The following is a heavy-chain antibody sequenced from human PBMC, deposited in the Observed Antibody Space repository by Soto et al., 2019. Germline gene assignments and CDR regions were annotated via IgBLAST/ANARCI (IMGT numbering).Heavy chain of an antibody. D-gene: IGHD3-10*01. J-gene: IGHJ4*02. CDR3: AKDKYASGSYYNSVTDY. Sequence: GGSLRLSCAASGFTVSSNYMSWVRQAPGKGLEWVSVIYSGGSTYYADSVKGRFTISRDNSKNTLYLQMNSLRAEDTAVYYCAKDKYASGSYYNSVTDYWGQGTLVTVSS. V-gene: IGHV3-66*01. CDR1: GFTVSSNY. CDR2: IYSGGST.